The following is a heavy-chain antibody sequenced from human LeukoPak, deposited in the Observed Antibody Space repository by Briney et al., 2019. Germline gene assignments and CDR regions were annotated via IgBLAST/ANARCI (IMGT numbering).Heavy chain of an antibody. CDR3: ARLIGSVDTAVDY. CDR2: ISGSGGST. Sequence: GGSLRLSCAAPGLSFSSYAMSWVRQAPGKGLEWVSGISGSGGSTECADSVKGRFTISRDNSKNTLYLQMNSLSAEDTAVYYCARLIGSVDTAVDYWGQGTLVTVSS. CDR1: GLSFSSYA. D-gene: IGHD5-18*01. V-gene: IGHV3-23*01. J-gene: IGHJ4*02.